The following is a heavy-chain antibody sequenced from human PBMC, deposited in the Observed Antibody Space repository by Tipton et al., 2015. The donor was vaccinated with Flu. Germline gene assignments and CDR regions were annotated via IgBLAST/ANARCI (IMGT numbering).Heavy chain of an antibody. V-gene: IGHV5-51*01. CDR2: IYPGDSDT. CDR1: GYSFNTYW. CDR3: GRIYSQNFSYMDV. Sequence: VQLVQSGAEVKKPGESLKISCKGSGYSFNTYWIAWVRQMPGKGLEWVGIIYPGDSDTRYSPSFQGQVTMSADKSATTAYLQWSSLKASDTAMYYCGRIYSQNFSYMDVWGTGTTVTVSS. J-gene: IGHJ6*03. D-gene: IGHD4-11*01.